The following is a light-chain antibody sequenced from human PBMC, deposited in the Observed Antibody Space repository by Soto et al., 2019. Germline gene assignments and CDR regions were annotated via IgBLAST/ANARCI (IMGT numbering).Light chain of an antibody. CDR1: QSISSH. Sequence: DIQMTQSPSSLSASVGDRVTITCRASQSISSHLNWYQQKPGKVTKLLIYAASSLHSGVPSRFSGSGSGTDFTLTISSLQPEDFATFYCQQTYRTPLTCGQGAKVEI. CDR2: AAS. J-gene: IGKJ1*01. V-gene: IGKV1-39*01. CDR3: QQTYRTPLT.